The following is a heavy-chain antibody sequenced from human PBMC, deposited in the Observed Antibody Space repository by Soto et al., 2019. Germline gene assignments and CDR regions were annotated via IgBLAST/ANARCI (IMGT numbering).Heavy chain of an antibody. Sequence: SVKVSCKASGGTFSSYAMRWVRQAPGQGLEWMRGIIPIFGTANYAQKYQGRVTFTADESTSTAYMELSSLRSEDTAVYYCARESRYCSGGSCYFLPGIDYWGQGTLVTVSS. J-gene: IGHJ4*02. V-gene: IGHV1-69*13. CDR1: GGTFSSYA. CDR2: IIPIFGTA. CDR3: ARESRYCSGGSCYFLPGIDY. D-gene: IGHD2-15*01.